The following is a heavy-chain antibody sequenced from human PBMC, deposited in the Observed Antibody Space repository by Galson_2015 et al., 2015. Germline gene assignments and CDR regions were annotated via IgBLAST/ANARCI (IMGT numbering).Heavy chain of an antibody. V-gene: IGHV3-21*01. D-gene: IGHD3-3*01. CDR2: ISSTTTYI. CDR1: EFTFSSYY. J-gene: IGHJ4*02. CDR3: ARQILDYDFWSGYYPTNFDY. Sequence: SLRLSCAASEFTFSSYYMSWVRPAPGKGLEWVSSISSTTTYIYYADSVKGSFTISRDNAKNSLYLQMNSLGAEDTAVYYCARQILDYDFWSGYYPTNFDYWGRGTLVTVSS.